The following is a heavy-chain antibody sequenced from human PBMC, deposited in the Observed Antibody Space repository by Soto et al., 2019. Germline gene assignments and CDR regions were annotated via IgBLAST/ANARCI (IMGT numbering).Heavy chain of an antibody. CDR3: AKDRQRGRLYYDFWSGGYYYYGMDV. CDR1: GFTFDDYA. V-gene: IGHV3-9*01. J-gene: IGHJ6*02. D-gene: IGHD3-3*01. CDR2: ISWNSGSI. Sequence: GGSLRLSCAASGFTFDDYAMHWVRQAPGKGLEWVSGISWNSGSIGYADSVKGRFTISRDNAKNSLYLQMNSLRAEDTALYYCAKDRQRGRLYYDFWSGGYYYYGMDVWGQGTTVTVS.